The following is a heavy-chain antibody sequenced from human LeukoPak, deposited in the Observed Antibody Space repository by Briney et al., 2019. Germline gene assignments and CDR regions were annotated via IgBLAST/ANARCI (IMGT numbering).Heavy chain of an antibody. CDR3: AKADTAMVTTRGNGMDA. CDR2: ISGSGGST. Sequence: GGSLRLSCAASGFTFSSYAMSWVRQALGKGLEWVSAISGSGGSTYYADSVKGRFTISRDNSKNTLYLQMNSLRAEDTAVYYCAKADTAMVTTRGNGMDAWGQGTTVTVSS. CDR1: GFTFSSYA. D-gene: IGHD5-18*01. V-gene: IGHV3-23*01. J-gene: IGHJ6*02.